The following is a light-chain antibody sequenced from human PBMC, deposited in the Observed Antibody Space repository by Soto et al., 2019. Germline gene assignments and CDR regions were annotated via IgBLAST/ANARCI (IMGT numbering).Light chain of an antibody. V-gene: IGLV2-14*01. CDR3: SSHTSSSTLV. Sequence: QSVLTQPASVSGSPGQSITISCTGTSSDVGGYNYVSWYQQHPGKAPKLMIYDVSNRPSGVSNRFSGSKSGNTASLTISGLQAEDEADYYCSSHTSSSTLVXGGGTKLTVL. J-gene: IGLJ2*01. CDR1: SSDVGGYNY. CDR2: DVS.